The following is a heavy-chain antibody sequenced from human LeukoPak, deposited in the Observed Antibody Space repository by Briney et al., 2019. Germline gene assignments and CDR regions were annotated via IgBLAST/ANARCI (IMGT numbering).Heavy chain of an antibody. CDR3: ARDFFGDFDH. V-gene: IGHV4-59*01. Sequence: PSETLSLTCTVSGGSINNYYWSWIRQPPGKGLEWIGYIQYGGRTYYSPSLKSRVTIPMDLSKIQFSLKMSSVTAADTAVYYCARDFFGDFDHWGQGILVTVSS. CDR2: IQYGGRT. D-gene: IGHD2/OR15-2a*01. J-gene: IGHJ4*02. CDR1: GGSINNYY.